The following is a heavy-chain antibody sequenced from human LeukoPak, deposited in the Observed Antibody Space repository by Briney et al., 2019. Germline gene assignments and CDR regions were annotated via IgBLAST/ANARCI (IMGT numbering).Heavy chain of an antibody. J-gene: IGHJ6*03. D-gene: IGHD2-2*01. V-gene: IGHV4-59*12. CDR3: ARGRTGYQLLPTKKDYSYYYMDV. Sequence: SETLSLTCTVSGGTLSSYYWSWLRQPAGKGLEGIGYIHYTGSTNYNPSLKSRVTISVETSKNQFSLKLKSVTAADTAVYYCARGRTGYQLLPTKKDYSYYYMDVWDKGTTVTVSS. CDR1: GGTLSSYY. CDR2: IHYTGST.